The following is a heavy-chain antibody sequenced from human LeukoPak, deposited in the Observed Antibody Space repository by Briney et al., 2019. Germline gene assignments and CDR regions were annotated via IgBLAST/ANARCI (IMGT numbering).Heavy chain of an antibody. CDR1: GGSISSSSYY. CDR3: AREPRSGKGGFYGMDV. Sequence: SETLSLTCTVSGGSISSSSYYWGWIRQPPGKGLEWIGSIYYSGSTYYNPSLKSRVTISVDTSKNQFSLKLSSVTAADTAVYYCAREPRSGKGGFYGMDVWGQGTTVTVSS. V-gene: IGHV4-39*07. CDR2: IYYSGST. D-gene: IGHD3-10*01. J-gene: IGHJ6*02.